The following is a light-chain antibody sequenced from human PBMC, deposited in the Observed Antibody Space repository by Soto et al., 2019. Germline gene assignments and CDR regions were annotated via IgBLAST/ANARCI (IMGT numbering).Light chain of an antibody. V-gene: IGKV4-1*01. J-gene: IGKJ1*01. CDR2: WAS. CDR3: QQYYSTPPT. Sequence: DIEMTQSPDSLAVSLGERATINCKSSQSVLYSSNNKNYLAWYQQKPGQPPKLLIYWASTRESGVPDRFSGSGSGTDFTLTISSLQAEDVAVYYCQQYYSTPPTFGQGTKVDIK. CDR1: QSVLYSSNNKNY.